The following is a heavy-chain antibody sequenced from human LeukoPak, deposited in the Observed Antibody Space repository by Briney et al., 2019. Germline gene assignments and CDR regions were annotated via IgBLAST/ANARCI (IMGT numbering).Heavy chain of an antibody. CDR3: ARGYYCDS. J-gene: IGHJ4*02. Sequence: SQTLSLTCVISGDIVSNYTTAWNWIRQSPSRGLEWLGRTYYRSKWYNEYAVSVKSRITIDPDTSKNQFSLQLSSVTPEDTAVYYCARGYYCDSWGQGTLVTVSS. CDR1: GDIVSNYTTA. CDR2: TYYRSKWYN. V-gene: IGHV6-1*01.